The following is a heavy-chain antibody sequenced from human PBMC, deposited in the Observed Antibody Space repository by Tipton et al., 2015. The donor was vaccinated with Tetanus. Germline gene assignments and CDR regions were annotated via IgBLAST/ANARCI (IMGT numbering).Heavy chain of an antibody. CDR3: ARGMSFDP. V-gene: IGHV3-7*01. CDR2: MHPDGSLR. Sequence: SLRLSCSASGFTLSSTWMNWVRQAPGKGLQWVANMHPDGSLRRYVDSVKGRFTISRDNAQNSLYLQMNSLRVDDTAVYYCARGMSFDPWGQGPLVTVSS. J-gene: IGHJ5*02. CDR1: GFTLSSTW.